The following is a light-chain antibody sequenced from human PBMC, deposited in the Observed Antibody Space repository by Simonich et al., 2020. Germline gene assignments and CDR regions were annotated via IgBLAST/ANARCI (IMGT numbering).Light chain of an antibody. J-gene: IGLJ2*01. CDR1: SSDVGGYNY. V-gene: IGLV2-11*01. CDR3: CSYAGSYTLV. Sequence: QSALTQPRSVSVSPGQSVTISCTGNSSDVGGYNYVSWYQLPPGNAPKLMIYDVSKRPSGVPDRFSGAKSGNTASLTISGRQAEDEADYYCCSYAGSYTLVFGGGTKLTVL. CDR2: DVS.